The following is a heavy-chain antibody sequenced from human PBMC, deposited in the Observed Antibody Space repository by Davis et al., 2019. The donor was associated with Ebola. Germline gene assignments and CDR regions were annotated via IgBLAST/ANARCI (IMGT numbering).Heavy chain of an antibody. CDR3: ARVPAARPWYFDL. CDR2: ISSSSSTI. V-gene: IGHV3-48*02. D-gene: IGHD6-6*01. Sequence: GESLKISCAASGFTFSSYWMSWVRQAPGKGLEWVSYISSSSSTIYYADSVKGRFTISRDNAKNSLYLQMNSLRDEDTAVYYCARVPAARPWYFDLWGRGTLVTVSS. CDR1: GFTFSSYW. J-gene: IGHJ2*01.